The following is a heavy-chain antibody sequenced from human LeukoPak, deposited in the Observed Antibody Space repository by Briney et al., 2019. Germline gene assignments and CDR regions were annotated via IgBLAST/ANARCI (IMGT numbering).Heavy chain of an antibody. CDR2: IKVDGSEK. Sequence: GGSLRLSCAASGFTFSSYWMSWVRQAPGKGLERVANIKVDGSEKYYVDSVKGRFTISRDNAKNSLCLQMNSLRAEDTAVYYCARIRWQPGRVFDYWGQGALVTVSS. CDR1: GFTFSSYW. V-gene: IGHV3-7*01. CDR3: ARIRWQPGRVFDY. J-gene: IGHJ4*02. D-gene: IGHD5-24*01.